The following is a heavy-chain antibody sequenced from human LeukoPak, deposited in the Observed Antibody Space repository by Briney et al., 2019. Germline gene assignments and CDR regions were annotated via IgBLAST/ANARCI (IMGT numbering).Heavy chain of an antibody. V-gene: IGHV4-34*01. Sequence: PSETLSLTCAVYGGSFSGYYWSWIRQPPGKGLEWIGEINDSGSTNCNPSLKSRVSISVDTSKNQFPLKLSSVTTADTAVYYCARVIDYDSSGYYLGYWGQGTRVTVSS. D-gene: IGHD3-22*01. CDR1: GGSFSGYY. CDR3: ARVIDYDSSGYYLGY. J-gene: IGHJ4*02. CDR2: INDSGST.